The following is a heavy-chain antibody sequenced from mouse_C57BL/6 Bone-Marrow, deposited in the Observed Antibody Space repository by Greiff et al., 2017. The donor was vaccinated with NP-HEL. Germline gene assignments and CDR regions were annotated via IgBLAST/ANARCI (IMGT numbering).Heavy chain of an antibody. D-gene: IGHD4-1*01. J-gene: IGHJ4*01. CDR3: ARYTGTAMDY. V-gene: IGHV3-6*01. CDR2: ISYDGSN. CDR1: GYSITSGYY. Sequence: VQLKQSGPGLVKPSQSLSLTCSVTGYSITSGYYWNWIRQFPGNKLEWMGYISYDGSNNYNPSLKNRISITRDTSKNQFFLKLNSVTTEDTATYYCARYTGTAMDYWGQGTSVTVSS.